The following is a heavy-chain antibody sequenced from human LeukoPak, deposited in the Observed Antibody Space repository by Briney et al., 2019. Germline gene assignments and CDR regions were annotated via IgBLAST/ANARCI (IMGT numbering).Heavy chain of an antibody. J-gene: IGHJ4*02. CDR1: GGSISNSSFY. Sequence: SETLSLTCTVSGGSISNSSFYWGWIRQPPGKGLECIGNIYYRGSTYYNSSLKSRVSISVDTSKNYFSLKVSSVTAADTAVYYCARLFLRFGEFSFDYWGQGTLVTVSS. CDR3: ARLFLRFGEFSFDY. D-gene: IGHD3-10*01. CDR2: IYYRGST. V-gene: IGHV4-39*02.